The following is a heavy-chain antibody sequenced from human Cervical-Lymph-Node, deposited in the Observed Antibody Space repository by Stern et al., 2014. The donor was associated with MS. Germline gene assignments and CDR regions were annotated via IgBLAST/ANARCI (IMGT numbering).Heavy chain of an antibody. Sequence: QVQLVQSGAEVKKPGSSVKVSCKASGGTFSSYTISWVRQAPGQGLEWMGRIIPILGIANYAQKFQGRVTITADKSTSTAYMELSSLRSEDAAVYYCASGSLGYCSSTSCYASYYYYGMDVWGQGTTVTVSS. J-gene: IGHJ6*02. CDR1: GGTFSSYT. CDR2: IIPILGIA. D-gene: IGHD2-2*01. CDR3: ASGSLGYCSSTSCYASYYYYGMDV. V-gene: IGHV1-69*02.